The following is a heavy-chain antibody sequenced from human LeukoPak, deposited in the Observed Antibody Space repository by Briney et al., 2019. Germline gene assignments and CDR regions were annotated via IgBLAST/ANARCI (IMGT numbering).Heavy chain of an antibody. V-gene: IGHV3-23*01. CDR2: ISGRGDST. CDR3: AKDGSSSSTYYFYFDY. J-gene: IGHJ4*02. D-gene: IGHD3-22*01. Sequence: PGGSLRLSCAASGFTVSSNYMSWVRQAPGKGLEWVSAISGRGDSTYYADSVKGRFTISRDYSKNTLYLQMNSLRAEDTAVYYCAKDGSSSSTYYFYFDYWGQGTLVTVSS. CDR1: GFTVSSNY.